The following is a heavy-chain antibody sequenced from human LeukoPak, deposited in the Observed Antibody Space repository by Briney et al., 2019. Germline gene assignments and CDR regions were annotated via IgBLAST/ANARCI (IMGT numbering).Heavy chain of an antibody. Sequence: GGSLRLSCAASGFTFDDYGMSWVRQAPGKGLEWVSGINWNGGSTGYADSVKGRFTISRDNAKNSLYLQMNSLRAEDAALYYCARGVGYSYASGAFDIWGQGTMVTVSS. CDR2: INWNGGST. J-gene: IGHJ3*02. CDR1: GFTFDDYG. CDR3: ARGVGYSYASGAFDI. V-gene: IGHV3-20*04. D-gene: IGHD5-18*01.